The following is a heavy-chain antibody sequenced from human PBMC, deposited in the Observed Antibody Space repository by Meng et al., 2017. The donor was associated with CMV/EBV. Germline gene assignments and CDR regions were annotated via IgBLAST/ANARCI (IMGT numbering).Heavy chain of an antibody. CDR3: ARATTASY. V-gene: IGHV3-7*01. D-gene: IGHD4-17*01. Sequence: GESLKISCAASGFTFSSYNMHWVRQAPGKGLEWVANIKQDGSEKYYVDSVKGRFTISRDNAKNSLYLQMNSLRAEDTAVYYCARATTASYWGQGTLVTVSS. J-gene: IGHJ4*02. CDR1: GFTFSSYN. CDR2: IKQDGSEK.